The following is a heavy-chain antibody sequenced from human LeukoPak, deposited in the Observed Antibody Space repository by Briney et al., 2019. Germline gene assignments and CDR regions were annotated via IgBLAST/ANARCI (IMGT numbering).Heavy chain of an antibody. J-gene: IGHJ4*02. CDR2: VYYSGST. V-gene: IGHV4-59*01. CDR3: ARGGSNFDH. Sequence: PSETLSFTCTVSGGSISSYYWSWIRQPPGKGLEWIGYVYYSGSTNYNPSLKSRVTISVDTSKNQFSLKLSSVTAADTAVYYCARGGSNFDHWGQGTLVAVSS. D-gene: IGHD6-13*01. CDR1: GGSISSYY.